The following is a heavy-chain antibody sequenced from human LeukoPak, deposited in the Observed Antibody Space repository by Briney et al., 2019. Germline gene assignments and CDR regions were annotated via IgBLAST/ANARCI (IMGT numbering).Heavy chain of an antibody. CDR3: AKAGDKSGYYSAYYNYMDV. D-gene: IGHD3-22*01. CDR1: GFTFSSNG. Sequence: GGSLRLTCAASGFTFSSNGRHWVRHAPGKGLEGVAVIWYDGSNKYYADSLKGRFTISRDNSKNTLYLQMNSLRAEDTAVYYCAKAGDKSGYYSAYYNYMDVWGKGTTVTVSS. J-gene: IGHJ6*03. V-gene: IGHV3-33*06. CDR2: IWYDGSNK.